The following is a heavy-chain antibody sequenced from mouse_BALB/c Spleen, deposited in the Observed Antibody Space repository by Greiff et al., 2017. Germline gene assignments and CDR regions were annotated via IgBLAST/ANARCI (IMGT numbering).Heavy chain of an antibody. CDR3: ARGRYFDY. CDR1: GFTFSSFG. CDR2: ISSGSSTI. V-gene: IGHV5-17*02. Sequence: EVKLMESGGGLVKPGGSRKLSCAASGFTFSSFGMHWVRQAPEKGLEWVAYISSGSSTIYYADTVKGRFTISRDNPKNTLFLQMTSLRSEDTAMYYCARGRYFDYWGQGTTLTVSS. J-gene: IGHJ2*01.